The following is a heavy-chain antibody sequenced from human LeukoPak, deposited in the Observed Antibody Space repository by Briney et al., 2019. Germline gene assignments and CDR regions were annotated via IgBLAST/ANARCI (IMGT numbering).Heavy chain of an antibody. D-gene: IGHD3-3*01. Sequence: GGSLRLSXAASGFTFSSYAMSWVRQAPGKGLEWVSAISGSGGSTYYADSVKGRFTISRDNSKNTLYLQMNSLRAEDTAVYYCAKDLGYDFWSGYYSWGQGTLVTVSS. CDR3: AKDLGYDFWSGYYS. V-gene: IGHV3-23*01. J-gene: IGHJ4*02. CDR1: GFTFSSYA. CDR2: ISGSGGST.